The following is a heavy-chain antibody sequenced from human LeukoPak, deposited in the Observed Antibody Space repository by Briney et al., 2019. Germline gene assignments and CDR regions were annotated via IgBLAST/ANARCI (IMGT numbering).Heavy chain of an antibody. CDR2: IWYDGSNK. CDR3: AKDRGNYYGSGSYYNAFDY. Sequence: PGGSLRLSRAASGFTFSSYGMHWVRQAPGKGLEWVAVIWYDGSNKYYADSVKGRFTISRDNSKNTLYLQMNSLRAEDTAVYYCAKDRGNYYGSGSYYNAFDYWGQGTLVTVSS. J-gene: IGHJ4*02. D-gene: IGHD3-10*01. CDR1: GFTFSSYG. V-gene: IGHV3-33*06.